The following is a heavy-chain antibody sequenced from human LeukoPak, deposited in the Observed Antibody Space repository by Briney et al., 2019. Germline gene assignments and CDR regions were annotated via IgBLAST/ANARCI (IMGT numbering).Heavy chain of an antibody. CDR1: GFRFSSYA. D-gene: IGHD3-16*01. CDR2: ISGSGGTT. V-gene: IGHV3-23*01. J-gene: IGHJ6*03. CDR3: AKDAGVWGPYSYYYMDV. Sequence: SGGSLRLSCAASGFRFSSYAMTWVRQAPGKGLEWVSAISGSGGTTYYADSVKGRFTISRDNSKNTLYLQMNSLRAEDTAVYYCAKDAGVWGPYSYYYMDVWGKGTTVTVSS.